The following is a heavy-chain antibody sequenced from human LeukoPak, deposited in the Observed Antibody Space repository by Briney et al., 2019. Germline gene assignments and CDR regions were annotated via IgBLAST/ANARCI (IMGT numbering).Heavy chain of an antibody. D-gene: IGHD1-14*01. CDR1: GGXVSSGSYY. V-gene: IGHV4-61*01. CDR3: ARATRKADAFDI. J-gene: IGHJ3*02. Sequence: SETLSLTCTVSGGXVSSGSYYWSWIRQPPGKGLEWFGYIYYSGSTNYNPSLKSRVTISVDTSKNQFSLKLSSVTAADTAVYYCARATRKADAFDIWGQGTMVTVSS. CDR2: IYYSGST.